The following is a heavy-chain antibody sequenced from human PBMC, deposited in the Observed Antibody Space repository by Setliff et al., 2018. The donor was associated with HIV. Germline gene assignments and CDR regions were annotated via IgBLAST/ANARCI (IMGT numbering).Heavy chain of an antibody. CDR1: GFSFRNYA. V-gene: IGHV3-23*01. J-gene: IGHJ4*02. Sequence: GGSLRLSCAASGFSFRNYAMSWVRQAPGKGREWVSGISAYDDSTYYADSVKGRFTISRDNSKNTLFLQMSSLRAEDTAIYYCARGSYGSFDYWGLGTLVTVSS. CDR3: ARGSYGSFDY. CDR2: ISAYDDST. D-gene: IGHD3-10*01.